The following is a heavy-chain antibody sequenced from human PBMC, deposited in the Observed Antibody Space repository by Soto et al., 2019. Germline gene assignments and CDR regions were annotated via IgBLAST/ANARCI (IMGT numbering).Heavy chain of an antibody. CDR1: GFTFSSYA. J-gene: IGHJ4*02. CDR3: AKGSFRSPLLLYFDY. V-gene: IGHV3-23*01. CDR2: ISGSGGST. Sequence: GGSLRLSCAASGFTFSSYAMSWVRQAPGKGLEWVSAISGSGGSTYYADSVKGRFTISRDNSKNTLYLQMNSLRAEDTAVYYCAKGSFRSPLLLYFDYWGQGTLVTVSS. D-gene: IGHD3-10*01.